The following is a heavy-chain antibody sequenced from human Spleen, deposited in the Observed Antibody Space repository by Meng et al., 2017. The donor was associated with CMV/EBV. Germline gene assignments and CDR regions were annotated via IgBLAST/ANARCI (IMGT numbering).Heavy chain of an antibody. J-gene: IGHJ6*02. Sequence: ASVKVSCKASGYTFTSYYMNWVRQAPGQGLEWMGRINPIGGSTSYAQKFQGRVTMTRDTSTSTVYMELSSLRSEDTAVSYCARGLIVVVPAPYALDGWGQGTPVTVSS. V-gene: IGHV1-46*01. CDR2: INPIGGST. D-gene: IGHD2-2*01. CDR1: GYTFTSYY. CDR3: ARGLIVVVPAPYALDG.